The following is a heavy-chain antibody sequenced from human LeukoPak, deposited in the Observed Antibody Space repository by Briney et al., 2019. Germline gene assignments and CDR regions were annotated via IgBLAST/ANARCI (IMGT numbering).Heavy chain of an antibody. CDR3: AKDREWELTWLFGY. CDR2: ISWNSVSI. D-gene: IGHD1-26*01. Sequence: GRSLRLSCAASGFTFDDYAMHWVRQAPGKGLEWVSGISWNSVSIGYADSVKGRFTISRDNAKNSLYLQMNSLRAEDMALYYCAKDREWELTWLFGYWGQGTLVTVSS. J-gene: IGHJ4*02. V-gene: IGHV3-9*03. CDR1: GFTFDDYA.